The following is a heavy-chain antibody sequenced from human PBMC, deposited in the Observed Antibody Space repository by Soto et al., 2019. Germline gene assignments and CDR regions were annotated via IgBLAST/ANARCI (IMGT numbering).Heavy chain of an antibody. V-gene: IGHV5-51*01. CDR2: MYPGDSDT. Sequence: GESLKISCTCAGYNFFSYWIAWVRQIPGKGLEWMGIMYPGDSDTRYSPSFQGQVTTSADKSISTAYLQSSSLKAADTAMYYCARLLSTRTKIVTVTDVFDIWGQGTMVTVSS. D-gene: IGHD4-17*01. CDR3: ARLLSTRTKIVTVTDVFDI. J-gene: IGHJ3*02. CDR1: GYNFFSYW.